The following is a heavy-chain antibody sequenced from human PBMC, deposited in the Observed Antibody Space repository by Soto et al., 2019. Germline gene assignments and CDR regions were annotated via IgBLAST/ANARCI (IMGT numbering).Heavy chain of an antibody. CDR2: IWYDGSNK. CDR1: GFTFSSYG. V-gene: IGHV3-33*01. Sequence: PGGSLRLSCAASGFTFSSYGMHWVRQAPGKGLEWVAVIWYDGSNKYYADSVKGRLTISRDNSKNTLYLQMNSLRAEDTAVYYCARAMEWLGGYYYYYGMDVWGQGTTVTVSS. D-gene: IGHD3-3*01. CDR3: ARAMEWLGGYYYYYGMDV. J-gene: IGHJ6*02.